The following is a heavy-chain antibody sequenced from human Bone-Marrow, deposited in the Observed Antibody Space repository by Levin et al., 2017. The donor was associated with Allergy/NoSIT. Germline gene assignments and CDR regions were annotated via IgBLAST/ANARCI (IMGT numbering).Heavy chain of an antibody. CDR1: GYTFTDYY. D-gene: IGHD3-10*01. J-gene: IGHJ3*01. Sequence: ASVKVSCKTSGYTFTDYYLHWVRQAPGQGLEWMGWILPGSGDTNYAQTFQGRVTLTTDTSVRTAYMELNTLTAGDPAVYYCARGDHDVTGYYYPRPRGAFLFWGQGTTVTVSS. V-gene: IGHV1-2*02. CDR2: ILPGSGDT. CDR3: ARGDHDVTGYYYPRPRGAFLF.